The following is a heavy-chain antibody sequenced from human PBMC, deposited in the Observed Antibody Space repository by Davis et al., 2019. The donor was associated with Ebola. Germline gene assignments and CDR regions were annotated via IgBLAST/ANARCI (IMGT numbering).Heavy chain of an antibody. J-gene: IGHJ3*02. CDR3: ARNVRAGTRDDAFDI. D-gene: IGHD6-13*01. Sequence: ASVKVSCKASGYTFTSYYMHWVRQAPGQGLEWMGIINPSGGSTSYAQKFQGRVTMTRDTSTSTVYMELSSLRSEDTAVYYCARNVRAGTRDDAFDIWGQGTMVTVSS. CDR2: INPSGGST. CDR1: GYTFTSYY. V-gene: IGHV1-46*01.